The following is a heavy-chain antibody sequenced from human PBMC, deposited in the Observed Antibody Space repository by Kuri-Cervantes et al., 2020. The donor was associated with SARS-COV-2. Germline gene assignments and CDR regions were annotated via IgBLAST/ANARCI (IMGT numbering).Heavy chain of an antibody. CDR1: GASISSYY. J-gene: IGHJ4*02. V-gene: IGHV4-4*07. D-gene: IGHD2-2*02. CDR3: ADCSSTSCYTMSYFDY. CDR2: IYTSGST. Sequence: SETLSLTCTVSGASISSYYWSWIRQPAGKGLEWIGRIYTSGSTNYNPSLKSRVTISVDTSKNQFSLKLSSVTAADTAVYYCADCSSTSCYTMSYFDYWGQGTLVTVSS.